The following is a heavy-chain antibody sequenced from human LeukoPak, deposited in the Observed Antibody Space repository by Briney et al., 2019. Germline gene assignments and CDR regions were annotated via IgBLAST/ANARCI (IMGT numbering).Heavy chain of an antibody. V-gene: IGHV4-59*01. J-gene: IGHJ4*02. CDR1: GGSISSYY. CDR3: ARAADGSGSYGY. D-gene: IGHD3-10*01. CDR2: IYYSGSA. Sequence: SETLSLTCTVSGGSISSYYWSWIRQPPGKGLEWIGYIYYSGSANYNPSLKSRVTISVDTSKNQFSLKLSSVTAADTAVYYCARAADGSGSYGYWGQGTLVTVSS.